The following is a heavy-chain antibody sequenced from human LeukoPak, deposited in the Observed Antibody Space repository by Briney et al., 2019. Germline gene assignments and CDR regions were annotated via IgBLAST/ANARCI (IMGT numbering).Heavy chain of an antibody. J-gene: IGHJ5*02. V-gene: IGHV3-30*18. CDR1: GFTFSSYS. CDR3: AKDFIAATDP. Sequence: PGGSLRLSCAASGFTFSSYSMNWVRQAPGKGLEWVAVISYDGSNKYYADSVKGRFTISRDNSKNTLYLQMNSLRAEDTAVYYCAKDFIAATDPWGQGTLVTVSS. D-gene: IGHD6-6*01. CDR2: ISYDGSNK.